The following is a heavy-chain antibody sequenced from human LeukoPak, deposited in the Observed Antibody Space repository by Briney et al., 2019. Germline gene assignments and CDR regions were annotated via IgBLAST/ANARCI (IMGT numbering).Heavy chain of an antibody. J-gene: IGHJ3*02. Sequence: GGSLRLSCGASGFTFSSYSMNWVRQAPGKGVEGVSYISSSSSTIYYADSVKGRFTISRDNAKNSLYLQMNSLRAEDTAVYYCARERFQLRYFDWLAETDAFDIWGQGTMVTVSS. CDR2: ISSSSSTI. CDR1: GFTFSSYS. V-gene: IGHV3-48*01. CDR3: ARERFQLRYFDWLAETDAFDI. D-gene: IGHD3-9*01.